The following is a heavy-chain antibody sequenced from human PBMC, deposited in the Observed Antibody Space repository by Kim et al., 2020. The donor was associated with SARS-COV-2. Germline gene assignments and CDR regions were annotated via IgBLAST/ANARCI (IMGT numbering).Heavy chain of an antibody. D-gene: IGHD3-10*01. Sequence: SVKVSCKASGFTFTSSAMQWVRQARGQRLEWIGWIVVGSGNTNYAQKFQERVTITRGMSTSTAYMELSSLRSEDTAVYYCAADQGGLLWFGEFYYYGMDVWGQGTTVTVSS. J-gene: IGHJ6*02. V-gene: IGHV1-58*02. CDR2: IVVGSGNT. CDR1: GFTFTSSA. CDR3: AADQGGLLWFGEFYYYGMDV.